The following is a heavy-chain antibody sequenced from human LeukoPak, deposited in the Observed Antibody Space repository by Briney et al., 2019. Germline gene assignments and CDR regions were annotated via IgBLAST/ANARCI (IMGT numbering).Heavy chain of an antibody. Sequence: PGGSLRLSCAASGFSFSSYSMNWVRQAPGRGLEWISYISSGSRTIFYADSVKGRFTISRDNAKNSLYLLMNSLRADDTAVYYCARESITGDRDFDYWSQGTLITVSS. CDR1: GFSFSSYS. CDR3: ARESITGDRDFDY. J-gene: IGHJ4*02. D-gene: IGHD7-27*01. CDR2: ISSGSRTI. V-gene: IGHV3-48*01.